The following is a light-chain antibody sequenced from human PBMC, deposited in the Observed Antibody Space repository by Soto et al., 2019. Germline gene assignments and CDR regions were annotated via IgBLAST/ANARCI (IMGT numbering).Light chain of an antibody. CDR2: GTS. V-gene: IGKV3-15*01. CDR1: QNISPS. J-gene: IGKJ4*01. CDR3: HQYNNWPRT. Sequence: IVMKQSPVTLSVSPGERATLSCRASQNISPSLAWYQQKPGQGPSLLIYGTSTRAGGVPARCSGGGSGTGFTLTITILQSEDFAVNYCHQYNNWPRTSGGGSKV.